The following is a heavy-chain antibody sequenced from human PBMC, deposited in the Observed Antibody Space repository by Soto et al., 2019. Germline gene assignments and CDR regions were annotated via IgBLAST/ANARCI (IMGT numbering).Heavy chain of an antibody. V-gene: IGHV1-18*01. CDR3: ARDTGIVVVPAAIPGYGMDV. CDR2: ISAYNGNT. D-gene: IGHD2-2*02. CDR1: GYTFTSYG. J-gene: IGHJ6*02. Sequence: ASVKVSCKASGYTFTSYGISWVRQAPGQGLKWMGWISAYNGNTNYAQKLQGRVTMTTDTSTSTAYMELRSLRSDDTAVYYCARDTGIVVVPAAIPGYGMDVWGQGTTVTVSS.